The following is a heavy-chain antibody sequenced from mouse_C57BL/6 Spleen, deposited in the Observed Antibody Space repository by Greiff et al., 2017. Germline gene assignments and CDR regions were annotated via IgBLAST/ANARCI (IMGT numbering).Heavy chain of an antibody. D-gene: IGHD1-1*01. CDR1: GFTFSDYG. Sequence: EVQLQESGGGLVKPGGSLKLSCAASGFTFSDYGMHWVRQAPEKGLEWVAYISSGSSTIYYADTVKGRFTISRDNAKNTLFLQMTSLRSEDTAMYYCARRLYGSSSYYAMDYWGQGTSVTVSS. J-gene: IGHJ4*01. CDR2: ISSGSSTI. CDR3: ARRLYGSSSYYAMDY. V-gene: IGHV5-17*01.